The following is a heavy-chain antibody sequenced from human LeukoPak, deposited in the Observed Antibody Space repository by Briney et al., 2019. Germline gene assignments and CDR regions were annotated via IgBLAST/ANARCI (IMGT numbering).Heavy chain of an antibody. D-gene: IGHD2-2*01. CDR3: AKERLGYCSSTSCAYFDY. Sequence: LSGGSLRLPCAASGFTFSSYAMSWVRQAPGKGLEWVSAISGSGGSTYYADSVKGRFTISRDNSKNTLYLQMNSLRAEDTAVYYCAKERLGYCSSTSCAYFDYWGQGTLVTVSS. V-gene: IGHV3-23*01. CDR2: ISGSGGST. J-gene: IGHJ4*02. CDR1: GFTFSSYA.